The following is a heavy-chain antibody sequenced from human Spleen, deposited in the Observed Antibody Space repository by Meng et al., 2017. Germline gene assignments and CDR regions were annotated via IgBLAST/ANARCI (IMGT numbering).Heavy chain of an antibody. CDR2: IYYSGST. J-gene: IGHJ6*02. V-gene: IGHV4-39*07. CDR1: GGSISSSSYC. Sequence: SETLSLTCTVSGGSISSSSYCWGWIRQPPGKGLEWIGSIYYSGSTYYNPSLKSRVTISVDTSKNQFSLKLSSVTAADTAVYYCARDGLVVAHYYYYGMDVWGQGTTVTVSS. D-gene: IGHD2-2*01. CDR3: ARDGLVVAHYYYYGMDV.